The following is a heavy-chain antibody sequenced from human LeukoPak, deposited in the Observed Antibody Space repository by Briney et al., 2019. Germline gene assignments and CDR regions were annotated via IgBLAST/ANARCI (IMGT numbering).Heavy chain of an antibody. Sequence: GGSLRLSCAASGFTFSSYAMSWVRQAPGKGLEWVSAIGASGGSTYYADSVKGRFTISRDSSKNTLYLQMNSLRAEDTAVYYCAKSPRSSGSNYFDYWGQGTLVTVSS. CDR2: IGASGGST. J-gene: IGHJ4*02. CDR1: GFTFSSYA. V-gene: IGHV3-23*01. D-gene: IGHD6-19*01. CDR3: AKSPRSSGSNYFDY.